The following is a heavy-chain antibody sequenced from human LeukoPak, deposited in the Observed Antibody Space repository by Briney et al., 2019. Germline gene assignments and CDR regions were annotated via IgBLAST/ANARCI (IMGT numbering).Heavy chain of an antibody. Sequence: PSETLSLTCTVSGGSISSYYWSWIRQPPGKGLEWIGYIYYSGSTNYNPSLKSRVTISVDTSKNQFSLKLSSVTAADTAVYYCARVGDFWSGHNHAFDIWGQGTMITVSS. CDR3: ARVGDFWSGHNHAFDI. J-gene: IGHJ3*02. CDR1: GGSISSYY. V-gene: IGHV4-59*01. D-gene: IGHD3-3*01. CDR2: IYYSGST.